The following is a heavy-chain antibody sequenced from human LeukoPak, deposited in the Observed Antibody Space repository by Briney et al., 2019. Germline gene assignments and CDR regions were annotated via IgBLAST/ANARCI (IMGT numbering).Heavy chain of an antibody. D-gene: IGHD3-3*01. J-gene: IGHJ4*02. V-gene: IGHV3-7*01. Sequence: GGSLRLSCAASGFTFTNYWMTWVRQAPGKGLEWVANIKQEGSDKYYVDSVKGRFTISRDNAKNSLFLQMNSLKVEGTAVYYCARVEWMGRMDYWGQGTLVTVSS. CDR3: ARVEWMGRMDY. CDR2: IKQEGSDK. CDR1: GFTFTNYW.